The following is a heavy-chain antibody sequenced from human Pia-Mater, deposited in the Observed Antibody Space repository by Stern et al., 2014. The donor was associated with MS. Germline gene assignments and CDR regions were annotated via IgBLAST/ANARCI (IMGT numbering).Heavy chain of an antibody. V-gene: IGHV3-21*01. CDR1: GFTVSSYS. CDR2: LSTSGIYK. Sequence: EDQLVESGGGLVKPGGSLRLSCAASGFTVSSYSMNWVRQAPGKGLEWVSSLSTSGIYKYYADSVKGRFTISRDNAKNSLYLQMSSLRAEDTAVYYCTRAPGITASGSHFDYWGQGILVTVSS. J-gene: IGHJ4*02. CDR3: TRAPGITASGSHFDY. D-gene: IGHD6-19*01.